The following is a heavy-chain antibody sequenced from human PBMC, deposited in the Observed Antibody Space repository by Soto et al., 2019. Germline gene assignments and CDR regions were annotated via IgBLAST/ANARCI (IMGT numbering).Heavy chain of an antibody. J-gene: IGHJ4*02. CDR3: ARDHSVVARGYSGYDEPDTPSYDPGIGPSGTESSRHLDY. Sequence: QVQLVQSGAEVKKPGASVKVSCKASGYTFTGYYMHWVRQAPGQGLEWMGWINPNSGDTNYAKKFKGWVTMTRDTSISTAYMELSRLRSDDTAVYYCARDHSVVARGYSGYDEPDTPSYDPGIGPSGTESSRHLDYWGQGTLVTVSS. CDR2: INPNSGDT. V-gene: IGHV1-2*04. CDR1: GYTFTGYY. D-gene: IGHD5-12*01.